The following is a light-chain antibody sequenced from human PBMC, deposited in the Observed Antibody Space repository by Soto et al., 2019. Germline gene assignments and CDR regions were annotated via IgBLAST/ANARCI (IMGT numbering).Light chain of an antibody. CDR2: EVS. V-gene: IGLV2-23*02. CDR3: CSYAGSSTLGV. CDR1: SSDVGSYNL. J-gene: IGLJ1*01. Sequence: QSALTQPASVSGSPGQSITISCTGTSSDVGSYNLVSWYQQHPGKAPKLMIYEVSKRPSGVSNLFSGSKSGNTASLTISGLQAEDEADYYCCSYAGSSTLGVFGTGTKVTVL.